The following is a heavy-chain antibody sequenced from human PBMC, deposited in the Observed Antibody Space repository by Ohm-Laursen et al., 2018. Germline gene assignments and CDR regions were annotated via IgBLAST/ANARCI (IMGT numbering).Heavy chain of an antibody. CDR3: ARGFSGWWGRIDY. Sequence: GTLSLTCIVSGGSISSSSYYWGWIRQPPGKGLEWIGGMYYSGNTYYNPSLKSRVTIAVDTSKNQFSLKLSSVTAADTAVYYCARGFSGWWGRIDYWGQGILVTVSS. CDR1: GGSISSSSYY. J-gene: IGHJ4*02. CDR2: MYYSGNT. D-gene: IGHD6-19*01. V-gene: IGHV4-39*01.